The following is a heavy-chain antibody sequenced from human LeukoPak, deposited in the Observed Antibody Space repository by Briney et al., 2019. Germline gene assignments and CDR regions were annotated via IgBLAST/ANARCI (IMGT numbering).Heavy chain of an antibody. Sequence: SETLSLTCTVSGGSISSSSYYWGWIRQPPGKGLEWIGSIYYSGSTYYNPSLKSRVTISVDTSKNQFSLKLSSVTAVDTAVYYCARRRGGATFGYWGQGTLVTVSS. CDR3: ARRRGGATFGY. V-gene: IGHV4-39*01. D-gene: IGHD1-26*01. CDR2: IYYSGST. CDR1: GGSISSSSYY. J-gene: IGHJ4*02.